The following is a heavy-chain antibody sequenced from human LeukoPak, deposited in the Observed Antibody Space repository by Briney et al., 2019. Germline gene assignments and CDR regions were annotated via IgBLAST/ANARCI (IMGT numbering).Heavy chain of an antibody. D-gene: IGHD6-13*01. CDR3: ARDKGSLYYFDY. CDR2: ISYDGSNK. Sequence: GGSLRLSCAASGLTFSGYDMHWVRQAPGKGLEWVAVISYDGSNKYYADSVKGRFTISRDNSKNTLYLQMNSLRAEDTAVYYCARDKGSLYYFDYWGQGTLVTVSS. CDR1: GLTFSGYD. J-gene: IGHJ4*02. V-gene: IGHV3-30-3*01.